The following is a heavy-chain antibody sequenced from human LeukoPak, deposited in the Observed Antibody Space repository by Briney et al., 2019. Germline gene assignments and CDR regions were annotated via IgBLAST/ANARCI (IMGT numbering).Heavy chain of an antibody. V-gene: IGHV1-18*01. D-gene: IGHD3-10*01. CDR1: GYTFTSYG. CDR2: ISAYNGNT. CDR3: ARDSITTVRGLDNWFDP. Sequence: GASVKVSCKASGYTFTSYGISWVRQAPGQGLEWMGWISAYNGNTNYAQKLQGRVTMTTDTSTSTAYMELRSLRSDDTAVYYCARDSITTVRGLDNWFDPWGQGTLVTVSS. J-gene: IGHJ5*02.